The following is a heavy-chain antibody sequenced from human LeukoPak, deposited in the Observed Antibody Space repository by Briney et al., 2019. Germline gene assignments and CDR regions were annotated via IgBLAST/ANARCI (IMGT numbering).Heavy chain of an antibody. V-gene: IGHV1-18*01. Sequence: ASVKVTCKASGYTFSGYYMHWVRQAPGQGLEWMGWISAYNGNTNYAQKLQGRVTMTTDTSTSTAYMELRSLRSDDTAVYYCARDKGDILTGYFPDYWGQGTLVTVSS. CDR3: ARDKGDILTGYFPDY. D-gene: IGHD3-9*01. CDR1: GYTFSGYY. J-gene: IGHJ4*02. CDR2: ISAYNGNT.